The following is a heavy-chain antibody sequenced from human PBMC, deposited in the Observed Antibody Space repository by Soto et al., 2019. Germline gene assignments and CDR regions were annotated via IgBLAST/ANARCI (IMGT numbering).Heavy chain of an antibody. J-gene: IGHJ3*02. CDR1: GGSFSGYY. V-gene: IGHV4-34*01. CDR2: INHSGST. CDR3: ARLALRFRGAFEI. Sequence: QVQLQQWGAGLLKPSETLSLTCAVYGGSFSGYYWCWIRQPPGKGLEWIGEINHSGSTNYNPSLTSCATITVETSKSHFLLMRSAVAVVDTALYYCARLALRFRGAFEIWGQGTMVTVSS. D-gene: IGHD3-3*01.